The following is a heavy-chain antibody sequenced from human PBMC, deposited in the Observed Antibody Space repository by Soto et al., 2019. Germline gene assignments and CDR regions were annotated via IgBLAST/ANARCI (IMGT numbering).Heavy chain of an antibody. CDR3: ARDLEGYFAF. V-gene: IGHV3-53*04. Sequence: EVQLVESGGGLVQPGGSLRLSCAASGFTVSSGYMSWVRQAPGKGLEWVSVLYSGGDTYYADSVKGRFTISRHNSKNTLYLQMNSLRAEDTDVYYCARDLEGYFAFWGQGTLVTVSS. CDR1: GFTVSSGY. J-gene: IGHJ4*02. D-gene: IGHD2-15*01. CDR2: LYSGGDT.